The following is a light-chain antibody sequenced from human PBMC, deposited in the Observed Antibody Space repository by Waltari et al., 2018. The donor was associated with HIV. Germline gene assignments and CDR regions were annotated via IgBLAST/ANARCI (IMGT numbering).Light chain of an antibody. CDR3: ACWDRSGDYIL. J-gene: IGLJ2*01. Sequence: SSELTQDPAVSVALGQTVKIACLGDSLRNSYASWYRLRPGPAPQLLVYGKNSQPSGIPDRFYASSSGNSAFLTITGARAEDEADYFCACWDRSGDYILFGGGTSLTGL. V-gene: IGLV3-19*01. CDR2: GKN. CDR1: SLRNSY.